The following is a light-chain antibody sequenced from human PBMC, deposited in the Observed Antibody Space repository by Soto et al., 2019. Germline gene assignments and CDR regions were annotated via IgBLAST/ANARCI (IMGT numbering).Light chain of an antibody. Sequence: DIVMTPSPDSLAVSLGERATINCKSSQSVLYSSNNKNYLAWYQQKPGQHPKLLIYWASTRESGVPDRFSGSGSATDFTLPMSSLQAEDVAVYYCQQYYRAPRTFGHGTQGEIK. CDR3: QQYYRAPRT. CDR1: QSVLYSSNNKNY. CDR2: WAS. V-gene: IGKV4-1*01. J-gene: IGKJ1*01.